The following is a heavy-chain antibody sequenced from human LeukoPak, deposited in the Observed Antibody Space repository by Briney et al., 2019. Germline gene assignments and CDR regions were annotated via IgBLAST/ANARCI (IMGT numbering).Heavy chain of an antibody. D-gene: IGHD1-26*01. Sequence: PSETLSVNCTVSGGSISSYYWSWIRQPPGKGLEWIGYIYYSGSTNYNPSLKSRVTISVGTSKNQFSLKLSSVTAADTAVYYCARALSRSYHPFDYWGQGTLVTVSS. CDR2: IYYSGST. V-gene: IGHV4-59*01. CDR1: GGSISSYY. J-gene: IGHJ4*02. CDR3: ARALSRSYHPFDY.